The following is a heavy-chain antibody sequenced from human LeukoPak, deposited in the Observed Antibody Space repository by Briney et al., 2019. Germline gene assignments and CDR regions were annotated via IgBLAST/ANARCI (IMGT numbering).Heavy chain of an antibody. CDR1: GFTVSSNY. CDR2: IYSGGST. D-gene: IGHD6-13*01. V-gene: IGHV3-53*01. J-gene: IGHJ2*01. CDR3: ARDSSSWHGDWYFDL. Sequence: GGSLRLSCAASGFTVSSNYMSWVRQAPGKGLEWVSVIYSGGSTYYADSVKGRFTISRDNSKNTLYLQMNSLRAEDTAVYYCARDSSSWHGDWYFDLWGRGTLVTVSS.